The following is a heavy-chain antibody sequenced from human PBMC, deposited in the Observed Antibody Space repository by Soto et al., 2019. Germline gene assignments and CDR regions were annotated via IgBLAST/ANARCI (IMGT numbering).Heavy chain of an antibody. V-gene: IGHV4-4*07. Sequence: QVQLQESGTGLVKPSDTLSLRCTVSGGSFSSYYCNWIRKSAGKGLEWIGRIYPNGSTSYNPFLKSRLSMLVDTFMNQFSLRLISMTAVDTAVYFCASGLSEIVLGAMGTWCQGTVVTV. J-gene: IGHJ5*01. D-gene: IGHD2-2*01. CDR3: ASGLSEIVLGAMGT. CDR2: IYPNGST. CDR1: GGSFSSYY.